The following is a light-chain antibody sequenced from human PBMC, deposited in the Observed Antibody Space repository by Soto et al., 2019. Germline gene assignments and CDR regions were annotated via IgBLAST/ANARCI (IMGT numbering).Light chain of an antibody. J-gene: IGKJ4*01. Sequence: EIVLTQSPATLSLSPGEGATLSCRASQSVSTSLAWYQQKPGQAPRLLIYGASRRAAGIPGRFSGSGSGTDFTLTISSLEPEDFAVYYCQQRSDWLTVGGGTKVEIK. V-gene: IGKV3-11*01. CDR3: QQRSDWLT. CDR2: GAS. CDR1: QSVSTS.